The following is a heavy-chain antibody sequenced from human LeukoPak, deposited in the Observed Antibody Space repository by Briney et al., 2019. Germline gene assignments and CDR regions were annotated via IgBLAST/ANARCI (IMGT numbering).Heavy chain of an antibody. V-gene: IGHV4-30-4*08. D-gene: IGHD1-26*01. CDR1: GGSISSGGYY. J-gene: IGHJ4*02. Sequence: PSQTLSLTCTVSGGSISSGGYYWSWIRQHPGTGLEWIGYIYYSGSTYYNPSLKSRVTISVDTSKNQFSLKLSSVTAADTAVYYCARYPFIVGATTLDYWGQGTLVTVSS. CDR2: IYYSGST. CDR3: ARYPFIVGATTLDY.